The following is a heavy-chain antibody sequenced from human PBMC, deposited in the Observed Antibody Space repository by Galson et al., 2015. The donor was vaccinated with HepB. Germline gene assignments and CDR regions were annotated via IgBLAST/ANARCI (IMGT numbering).Heavy chain of an antibody. CDR1: GGSFSGYY. CDR3: ARGFRETWIQLWLRPYYFDY. J-gene: IGHJ4*02. V-gene: IGHV4-34*01. D-gene: IGHD5-18*01. CDR2: INHSGST. Sequence: SETLSLTCAVYGGSFSGYYWSWIRQPPGKGLEWIGEINHSGSTNYNPSLKSRVTISVDTSKNQFSLKLSSVTAADTAVYYCARGFRETWIQLWLRPYYFDYWGQGTLVTVSS.